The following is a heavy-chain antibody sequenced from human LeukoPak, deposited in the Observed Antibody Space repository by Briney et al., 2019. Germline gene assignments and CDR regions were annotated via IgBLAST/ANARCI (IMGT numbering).Heavy chain of an antibody. J-gene: IGHJ4*02. Sequence: GGCLRLSCAASGFTFSSYWMHWVRQAPGKGLVWVSRINSDGSSTSYADSVKGRFTISRDNAKNTLYLQMNSLRAEDTAVYYCARELNDSSGFDYWGQGTLVTVSS. D-gene: IGHD6-19*01. CDR2: INSDGSST. CDR3: ARELNDSSGFDY. CDR1: GFTFSSYW. V-gene: IGHV3-74*01.